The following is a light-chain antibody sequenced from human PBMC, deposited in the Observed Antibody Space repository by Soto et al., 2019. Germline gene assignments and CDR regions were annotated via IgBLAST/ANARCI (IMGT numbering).Light chain of an antibody. V-gene: IGKV3-20*01. CDR2: GAS. Sequence: EIVLTQSPGTLSLSPGERATLSCRASQSFSSSYLAWYQQKPGQAPRLLIYGASSRATGIPDRFSGSGSGTDFTLTISSLGPEDFAVYYCQHYGSALFTFGPGTKVDVK. CDR3: QHYGSALFT. J-gene: IGKJ3*01. CDR1: QSFSSSY.